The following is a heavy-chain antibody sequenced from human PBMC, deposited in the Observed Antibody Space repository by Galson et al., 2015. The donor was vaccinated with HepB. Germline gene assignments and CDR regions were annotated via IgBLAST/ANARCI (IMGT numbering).Heavy chain of an antibody. CDR1: GFTFTSSA. V-gene: IGHV1-58*01. J-gene: IGHJ6*02. CDR2: IVVGSGNT. D-gene: IGHD3-3*01. Sequence: SVKVSCKASGFTFTSSAVQWVRQARGQRLEGIGWIVVGSGNTNYAQKFQESVTITRDMSTSTAYMELSSLRSEDTAVYYCAAAYDFWSGYYIPVVSGFLERYYGMDVWGQGTTVTVSS. CDR3: AAAYDFWSGYYIPVVSGFLERYYGMDV.